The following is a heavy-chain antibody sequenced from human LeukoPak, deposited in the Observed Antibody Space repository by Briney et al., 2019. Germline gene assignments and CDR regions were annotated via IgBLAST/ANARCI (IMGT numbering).Heavy chain of an antibody. V-gene: IGHV4-59*12. CDR1: GGPISSYY. J-gene: IGHJ6*03. D-gene: IGHD3-3*01. CDR2: IYYSGST. CDR3: ARERGYDFWSGYWSYYYYYMDV. Sequence: SETLSLTCTVSGGPISSYYWSWIRQPPGKGLEWIGYIYYSGSTNYNPSLKSRVTISVDTSKNQFSLKLSSVTAADTAVYYCARERGYDFWSGYWSYYYYYMDVWGKGTTVTVSS.